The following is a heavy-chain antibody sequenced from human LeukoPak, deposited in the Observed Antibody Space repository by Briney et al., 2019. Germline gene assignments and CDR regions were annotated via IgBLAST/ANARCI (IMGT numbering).Heavy chain of an antibody. CDR2: IYYSGNT. CDR3: ASAGGDSRSPLPFYY. Sequence: KASETLSLTCIVSGASISSGGYYWSWIRQHPGKGLEWIGYIYYSGNTYYNPSLKSRVTISVDTSKKQFSLKLSSVTAADTAVYYCASAGGDSRSPLPFYYWGQGTLVTVSS. D-gene: IGHD6-6*01. V-gene: IGHV4-31*03. J-gene: IGHJ4*02. CDR1: GASISSGGYY.